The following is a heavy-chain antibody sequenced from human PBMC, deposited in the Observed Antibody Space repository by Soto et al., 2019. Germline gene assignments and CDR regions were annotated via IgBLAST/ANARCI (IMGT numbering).Heavy chain of an antibody. CDR2: IYHSGST. J-gene: IGHJ4*02. V-gene: IGHV4-4*02. CDR1: SGSISSSNW. Sequence: SETLSLTCAVSSGSISSSNWWSWVRQPPGKGLEYIGYIYHSGSTYYNPSLKSRLTISVDTSKNQFSLKLTSVTAADTAVYHCARDPVGDPYGYFTYSGQGTPVTVTS. D-gene: IGHD2-21*02. CDR3: ARDPVGDPYGYFTY.